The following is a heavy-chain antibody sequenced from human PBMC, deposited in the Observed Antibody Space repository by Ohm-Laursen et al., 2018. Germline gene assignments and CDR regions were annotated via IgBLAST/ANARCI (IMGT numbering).Heavy chain of an antibody. Sequence: SSVKVSCKASGYTFTSYDINWVRQATGQGLEWMGWMNPNSGNTGYAQKFQGRVTMTRNTSISTAYMELSRLKSEDTAVYYCARGEIGYCSSTSCYKYYYGMDVWGQGTTDTVS. CDR1: GYTFTSYD. D-gene: IGHD2-2*02. J-gene: IGHJ6*02. CDR3: ARGEIGYCSSTSCYKYYYGMDV. V-gene: IGHV1-8*01. CDR2: MNPNSGNT.